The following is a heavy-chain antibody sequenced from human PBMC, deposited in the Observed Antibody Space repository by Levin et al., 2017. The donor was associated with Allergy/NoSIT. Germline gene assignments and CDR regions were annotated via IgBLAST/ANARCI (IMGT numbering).Heavy chain of an antibody. Sequence: PSETLSLTCAVSGGSFSGYYWGWIRQPPEKGLEWIGEINHSGSINSNPSLKSRVTISVDTSKDQFSLKLGSVTVADTAVYYCARGHSTSGFDYWSQGTLVSFSS. V-gene: IGHV4-34*01. J-gene: IGHJ4*02. CDR3: ARGHSTSGFDY. CDR1: GGSFSGYY. CDR2: INHSGSI. D-gene: IGHD4-11*01.